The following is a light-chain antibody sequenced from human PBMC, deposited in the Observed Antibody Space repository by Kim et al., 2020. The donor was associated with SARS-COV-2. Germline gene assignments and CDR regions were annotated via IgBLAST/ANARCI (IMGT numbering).Light chain of an antibody. J-gene: IGKJ2*01. CDR3: QQYNNWPFYT. Sequence: SPGERATLSCRASQSVSSSYLAWYQQKPGQAPRLLIYGASSRATGIPDRFSGSGSGTEFTLTISSLQSEDFAVYYCQQYNNWPFYTFGQGTKLEI. CDR2: GAS. V-gene: IGKV3D-15*01. CDR1: QSVSSSY.